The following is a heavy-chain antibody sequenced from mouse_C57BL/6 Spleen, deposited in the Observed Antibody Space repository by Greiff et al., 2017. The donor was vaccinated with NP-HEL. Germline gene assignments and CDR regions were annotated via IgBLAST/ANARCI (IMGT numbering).Heavy chain of an antibody. CDR2: IHPNSGST. J-gene: IGHJ2*01. D-gene: IGHD2-1*01. Sequence: QVQLKQPGAELVKPGASVKLSCKASGYTFTSYWMHWVKQRPGQGLEWIGMIHPNSGSTNYNEKFKSKATLTVDKSSSTAYMQLSSLTSEDAAVYYCARSVYGNAEYWGQGTTLTVSS. V-gene: IGHV1-64*01. CDR3: ARSVYGNAEY. CDR1: GYTFTSYW.